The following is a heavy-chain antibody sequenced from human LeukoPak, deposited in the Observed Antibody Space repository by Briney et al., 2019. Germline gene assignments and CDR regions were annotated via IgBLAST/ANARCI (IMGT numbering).Heavy chain of an antibody. Sequence: SETLSLTCTVSGGSISNYYWSWIRQPAGRGLEWIGRVQTSGSTKYNPPLKSRVTMSVDTSKNQFSLKLSSVTAADTAVYYCARDVGSSDAFDIWGQGTMVIVSS. CDR1: GGSISNYY. D-gene: IGHD3-10*01. J-gene: IGHJ3*02. CDR2: VQTSGST. V-gene: IGHV4-4*07. CDR3: ARDVGSSDAFDI.